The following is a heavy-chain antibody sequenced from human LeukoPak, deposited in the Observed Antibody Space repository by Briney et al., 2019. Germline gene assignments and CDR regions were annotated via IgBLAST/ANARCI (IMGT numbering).Heavy chain of an antibody. V-gene: IGHV3-23*01. Sequence: GGSLRLPCAASGFTFSSYGMHWVRQAPGKGLEWVSAISGSGGSTYYADSVKGRFTISRDNSKNTLYLQMNSLRAEDTAVYYCAKGHDYYGSGSYYNSRGQGTLVTVSS. CDR3: AKGHDYYGSGSYYNS. J-gene: IGHJ4*02. D-gene: IGHD3-10*01. CDR2: ISGSGGST. CDR1: GFTFSSYG.